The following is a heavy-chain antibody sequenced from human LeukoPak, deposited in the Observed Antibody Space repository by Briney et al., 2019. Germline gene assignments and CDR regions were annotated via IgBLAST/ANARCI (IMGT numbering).Heavy chain of an antibody. CDR3: ARGASRSFDY. Sequence: GASVKVSCKASGYTLTTYDINWVRQAPGQGLEWMGWMNPNSGNTGYAQKFRGRVTFTRTTSISTAYMELSSLRSDDTAVYYCARGASRSFDYWGQGTLVTVSS. V-gene: IGHV1-8*03. CDR1: GYTLTTYD. CDR2: MNPNSGNT. J-gene: IGHJ4*02.